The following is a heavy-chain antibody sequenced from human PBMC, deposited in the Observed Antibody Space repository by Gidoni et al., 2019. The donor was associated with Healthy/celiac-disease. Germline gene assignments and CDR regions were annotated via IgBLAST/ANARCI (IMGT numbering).Heavy chain of an antibody. CDR2: ISSSSSTI. CDR1: GFTFSSYS. V-gene: IGHV3-48*04. D-gene: IGHD6-19*01. J-gene: IGHJ4*02. Sequence: EVQLVESGGGLVQPGGSLRLSCAASGFTFSSYSMNWVRQAPGKGLEWVSYISSSSSTIYYADSVKGRFTISRDNAKNSLYLQRNSLRAEDTAVYYCARVSSIAVAGQDYWGQGTLVTVSS. CDR3: ARVSSIAVAGQDY.